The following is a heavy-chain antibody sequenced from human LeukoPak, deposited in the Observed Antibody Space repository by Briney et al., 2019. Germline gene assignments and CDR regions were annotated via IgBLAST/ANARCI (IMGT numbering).Heavy chain of an antibody. D-gene: IGHD2-2*01. V-gene: IGHV3-23*01. Sequence: PGGSLRLSCAASGFAFSSYAMSWVRQAPGKGPEWVSAISGSGGSTYYADSVKGRFTISRDNSKNTLYLQMNSLRAEDTAVYYCAKDSYSGSSTSRNWFDPWGQGTLVTVSS. CDR3: AKDSYSGSSTSRNWFDP. J-gene: IGHJ5*02. CDR2: ISGSGGST. CDR1: GFAFSSYA.